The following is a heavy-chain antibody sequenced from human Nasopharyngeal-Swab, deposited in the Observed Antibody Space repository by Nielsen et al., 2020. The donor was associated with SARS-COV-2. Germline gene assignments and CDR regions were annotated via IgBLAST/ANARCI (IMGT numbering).Heavy chain of an antibody. V-gene: IGHV3-23*01. CDR2: ISGSGGST. Sequence: GESLKISCAASGFTFSSYAMSWVRQAPGKGLEWVSAISGSGGSTHYADSVKGRFTISRDNSKNTLYLQMNSLRAEDTAVYYCAKAHSSSWFHYYYYGMDVWGQGTTVTVSS. CDR3: AKAHSSSWFHYYYYGMDV. CDR1: GFTFSSYA. D-gene: IGHD6-13*01. J-gene: IGHJ6*02.